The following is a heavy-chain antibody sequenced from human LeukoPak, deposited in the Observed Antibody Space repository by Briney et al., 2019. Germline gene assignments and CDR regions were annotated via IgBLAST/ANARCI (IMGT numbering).Heavy chain of an antibody. CDR3: EGGSYYDLDY. CDR1: GGSISSGSYY. J-gene: IGHJ4*02. V-gene: IGHV4-61*02. CDR2: IYTSGST. Sequence: SQTLSLTCTVSGGSISSGSYYWSWIRQPAGRGLEWIGRIYTSGSTNYNPSLKSRVTISVDTSKNQFSLKLSSVTAADTAVYYCEGGSYYDLDYWGQGTLVTVSS. D-gene: IGHD1-26*01.